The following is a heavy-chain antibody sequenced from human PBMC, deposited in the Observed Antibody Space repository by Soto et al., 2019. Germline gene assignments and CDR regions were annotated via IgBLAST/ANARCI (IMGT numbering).Heavy chain of an antibody. CDR1: GFSLSNPRMG. CDR2: IFSNDEK. J-gene: IGHJ4*02. CDR3: ARIQRISMIVVSKPYFDY. V-gene: IGHV2-26*01. Sequence: SGPTLVNPTETLTLTCTVSGFSLSNPRMGVSWIRQPPGKALERLAHIFSNDEKSYSTSLKSRLTISRDTSKSQVVLTMTNMDPVDTATYYCARIQRISMIVVSKPYFDYWGQGALVTVSS. D-gene: IGHD3-22*01.